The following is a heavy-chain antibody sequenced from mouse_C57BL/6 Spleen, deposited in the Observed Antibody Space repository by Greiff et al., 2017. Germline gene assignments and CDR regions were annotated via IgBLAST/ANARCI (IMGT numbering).Heavy chain of an antibody. V-gene: IGHV3-6*01. Sequence: EVQLQESGPGLVKPSQSLSLTCSVTGYSITSGYYWNWIRQFPGNKLEWMGYISYDGSNNSNPSLKNRITITRDTSKNQFFLKLNSVSTEDTATYYCARVYYYGSSLAWFAYWGQGTLVTVSA. CDR3: ARVYYYGSSLAWFAY. CDR1: GYSITSGYY. J-gene: IGHJ3*01. CDR2: ISYDGSN. D-gene: IGHD1-1*01.